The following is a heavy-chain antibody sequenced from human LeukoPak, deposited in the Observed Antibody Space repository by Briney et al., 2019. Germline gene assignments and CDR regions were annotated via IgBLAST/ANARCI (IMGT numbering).Heavy chain of an antibody. CDR1: GGSISSYY. CDR3: ARYGATGSSFDY. Sequence: TSETLSLTCTVSGGSISSYYWSWIRQPPGKGLEWIGYIYYSGSTNYNPSLKSRVTISVDTSKNQFSLKLSSVTAADTAVYYCARYGATGSSFDYWGQGTLVTVSS. D-gene: IGHD4/OR15-4a*01. V-gene: IGHV4-59*01. J-gene: IGHJ4*02. CDR2: IYYSGST.